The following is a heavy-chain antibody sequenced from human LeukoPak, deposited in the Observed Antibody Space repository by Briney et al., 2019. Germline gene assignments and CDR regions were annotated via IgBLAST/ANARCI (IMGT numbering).Heavy chain of an antibody. Sequence: PSETLSLTCAVYGGSFSGYYWSWIRQPPGKGLEWIGEINHSGSTNYNPSLKSRVTISVDTSKNQISLKLSSVTAADTAVYYCARFVTYYYDSSGNFRGVLFFDPWAREPWSPSPQ. D-gene: IGHD3-22*01. V-gene: IGHV4-34*01. CDR2: INHSGST. CDR3: ARFVTYYYDSSGNFRGVLFFDP. CDR1: GGSFSGYY. J-gene: IGHJ5*02.